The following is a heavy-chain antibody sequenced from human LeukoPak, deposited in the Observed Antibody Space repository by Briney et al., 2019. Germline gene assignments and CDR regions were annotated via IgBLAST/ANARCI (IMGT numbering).Heavy chain of an antibody. J-gene: IGHJ4*02. CDR1: GGSISSTNW. CDR2: VHLDGRT. Sequence: SGTLSLICGVSGGSISSTNWWTWIRQPPGKGLEWIGEVHLDGRTNYNPSLESRLTMSVDLSENHISLKLTSVTAADTAVYYCAREGGFSRPLDYTGQGTLVTVSS. V-gene: IGHV4-4*02. CDR3: AREGGFSRPLDY. D-gene: IGHD3-3*01.